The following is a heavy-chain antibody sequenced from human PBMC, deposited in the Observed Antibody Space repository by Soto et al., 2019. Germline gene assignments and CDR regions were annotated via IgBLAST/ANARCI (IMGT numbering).Heavy chain of an antibody. D-gene: IGHD1-7*01. CDR3: ARGTGTTRGNWFDP. CDR1: GGSISSGGYY. Sequence: SETLSLTRTVSGGSISSGGYYWSWIRQHPGKGLEWIGYIYYSGSTYYNPSLKSRVTISVDTSKNQFSLKLSSVTAADTAVYYCARGTGTTRGNWFDPWGQGTLVTVSS. J-gene: IGHJ5*02. CDR2: IYYSGST. V-gene: IGHV4-31*03.